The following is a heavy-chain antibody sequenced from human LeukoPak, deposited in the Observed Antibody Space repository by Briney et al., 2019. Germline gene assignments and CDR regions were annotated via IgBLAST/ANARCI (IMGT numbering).Heavy chain of an antibody. J-gene: IGHJ4*02. Sequence: PGGSLRLSCAASGFTVSSNYMSWVRQAPGKGLEWIGRIKSKRDGGTTDYAAPVKGRLTFSRDDSKTTVYLQMHSMQTEDTAVYYCTTDLGSGSMFDYRGQGTIATVCS. CDR3: TTDLGSGSMFDY. CDR1: GFTVSSNY. CDR2: IKSKRDGGTT. V-gene: IGHV3-15*01. D-gene: IGHD1-26*01.